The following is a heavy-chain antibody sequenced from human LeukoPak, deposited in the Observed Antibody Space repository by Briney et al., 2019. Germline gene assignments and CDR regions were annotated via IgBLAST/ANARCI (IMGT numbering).Heavy chain of an antibody. CDR2: ISGSGDGT. CDR1: GFTFSSDA. Sequence: PGGSLRHSCTSSGFTFSSDAMTWVRQAPGKGLEWVSSISGSGDGTYYADSVRGRFTISRDNSKNTLYLQMNSLRAEDTAVYYCAKGVLRLHWYFDLWGRGTLVTVSS. CDR3: AKGVLRLHWYFDL. V-gene: IGHV3-23*01. J-gene: IGHJ2*01.